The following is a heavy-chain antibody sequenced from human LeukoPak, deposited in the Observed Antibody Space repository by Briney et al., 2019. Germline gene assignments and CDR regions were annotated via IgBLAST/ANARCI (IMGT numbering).Heavy chain of an antibody. V-gene: IGHV3-74*01. Sequence: GGSLRLSCAASGFTFSSYWMHWVRQAPGKGLVWVSRINSDGSSTSYADSVKGRFTISRDNAKNTLYLQMNSLRAEDTALYYCAKERGGRADPAGLRWFDPWGQGTLVTVSS. CDR1: GFTFSSYW. D-gene: IGHD4-17*01. J-gene: IGHJ5*02. CDR3: AKERGGRADPAGLRWFDP. CDR2: INSDGSST.